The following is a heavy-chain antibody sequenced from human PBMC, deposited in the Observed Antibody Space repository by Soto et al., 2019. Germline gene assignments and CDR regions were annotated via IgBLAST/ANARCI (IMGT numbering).Heavy chain of an antibody. Sequence: ASVKVSCQASGYTFTSYAMHWVRQAPGQRLEWMGWINAGNGNTKYSQKFQGRVTITRDTSASTAYMELSSLRSEDTAVYYCARDPEYSSSWYYFDYWGQGTLVTVSS. CDR1: GYTFTSYA. CDR3: ARDPEYSSSWYYFDY. V-gene: IGHV1-3*01. D-gene: IGHD6-13*01. J-gene: IGHJ4*02. CDR2: INAGNGNT.